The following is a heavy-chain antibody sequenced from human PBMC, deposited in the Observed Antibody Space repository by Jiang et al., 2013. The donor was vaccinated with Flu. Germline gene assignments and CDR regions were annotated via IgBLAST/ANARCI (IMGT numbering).Heavy chain of an antibody. CDR2: IYYSGST. CDR1: GGSISSSSYY. CDR3: ARLYYYDSSGYYGEDY. Sequence: GPGLVKPSETLSLTCTVSGGSISSSSYYWGWIRQPPGKGLEWIGSIYYSGSTYYNPSLKSRVTISVDTSKNQFSLKLSSVTAADTAVYYCARLYYYDSSGYYGEDYWGQGTLVTVSS. V-gene: IGHV4-39*07. D-gene: IGHD3-22*01. J-gene: IGHJ4*02.